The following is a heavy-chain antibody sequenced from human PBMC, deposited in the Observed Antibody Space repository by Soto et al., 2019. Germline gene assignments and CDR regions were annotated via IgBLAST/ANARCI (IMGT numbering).Heavy chain of an antibody. CDR3: ARIVWWGSSWYIDY. Sequence: GGSLRLSCEVSGFTFSSYWMSWVRQAPGKGLEWVANIKQDGNEKYYVDSVKVRFTISRDNAKSSLYLQVNSLRAEDTAVYYCARIVWWGSSWYIDYWGQGTLVTVSS. J-gene: IGHJ4*02. D-gene: IGHD6-13*01. CDR2: IKQDGNEK. CDR1: GFTFSSYW. V-gene: IGHV3-7*05.